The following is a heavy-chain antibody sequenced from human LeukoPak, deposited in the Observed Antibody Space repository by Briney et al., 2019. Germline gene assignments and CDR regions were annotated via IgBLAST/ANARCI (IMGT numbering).Heavy chain of an antibody. Sequence: GGSLRLSCAASGFTVSSNYMSWVRQAPGPGLECVSVISSSGSIYYADSVKGRLTISRDNSKNTLYLKMNSVRAEDTAVYYCARAHCSGVSCYLYYFDYWGQGTLVRLST. CDR1: GFTVSSNY. V-gene: IGHV3-66*01. D-gene: IGHD2-15*01. J-gene: IGHJ4*02. CDR2: ISSSGSI. CDR3: ARAHCSGVSCYLYYFDY.